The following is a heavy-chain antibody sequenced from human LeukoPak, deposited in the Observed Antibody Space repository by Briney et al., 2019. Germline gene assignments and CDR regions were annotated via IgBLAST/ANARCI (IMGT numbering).Heavy chain of an antibody. V-gene: IGHV4-39*07. Sequence: PSETLSLTCTVSGGSISSSSYYWGWIRQPPGKGLEWIGSIYYSGSTYYNPSLKSRVTISVDTSKNQFSLKLSSVTAADTAVYYCARERGGNYYDSSGYIPFDAFDIWGQGTMVTVSS. J-gene: IGHJ3*02. CDR3: ARERGGNYYDSSGYIPFDAFDI. D-gene: IGHD3-22*01. CDR2: IYYSGST. CDR1: GGSISSSSYY.